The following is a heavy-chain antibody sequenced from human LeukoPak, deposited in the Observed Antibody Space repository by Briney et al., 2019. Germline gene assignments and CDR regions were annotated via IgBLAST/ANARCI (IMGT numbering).Heavy chain of an antibody. J-gene: IGHJ5*02. CDR3: ARGTRVAATPGWFDP. CDR2: INSDGSST. V-gene: IGHV3-74*01. Sequence: HPGGSLRLSCAAPGFTFSSYWVHWVRQAPGKGPVWVSRINSDGSSTSYADSVKGRFTISRDNAKNTLYLQMNSLRAEDTAVYYCARGTRVAATPGWFDPWGQGTLVTVSS. CDR1: GFTFSSYW. D-gene: IGHD2-15*01.